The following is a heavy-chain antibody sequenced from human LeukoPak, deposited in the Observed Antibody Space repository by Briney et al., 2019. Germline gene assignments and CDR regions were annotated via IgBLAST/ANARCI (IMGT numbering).Heavy chain of an antibody. Sequence: SETLSLTCTVSGGSISGDYWSWIRQPPGKGLEYIGYIYYSGTGSTNYSPSLKSRVTISVDRSKNQFSLKLSSVTAADTAVYYCARALRVYYDSSGYQYYFDYWGQGTLVTVSS. D-gene: IGHD3-22*01. V-gene: IGHV4-59*12. CDR1: GGSISGDY. CDR3: ARALRVYYDSSGYQYYFDY. CDR2: IYYSGTGST. J-gene: IGHJ4*02.